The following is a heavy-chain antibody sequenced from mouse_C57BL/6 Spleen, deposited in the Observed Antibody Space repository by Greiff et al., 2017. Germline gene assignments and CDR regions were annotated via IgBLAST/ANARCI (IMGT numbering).Heavy chain of an antibody. D-gene: IGHD2-2*01. J-gene: IGHJ3*01. V-gene: IGHV1-64*01. CDR2: IHPNSGST. CDR3: ARRASMVTDWFAY. CDR1: GYTFTSYW. Sequence: QVQLQQPGAELVKPGASVTLSCKASGYTFTSYWMYWVKQRPGPGLEWFGMIHPNSGSTNYNEKFKSKATLTVDKSSSTAYMQLSSLTSEDSAVYYCARRASMVTDWFAYWGQGTLVTVSA.